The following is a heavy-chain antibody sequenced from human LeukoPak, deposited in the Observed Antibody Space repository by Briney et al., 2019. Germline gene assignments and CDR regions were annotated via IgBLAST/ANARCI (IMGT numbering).Heavy chain of an antibody. Sequence: ASVKVSCKASGYTFTGYYMHWVRQAPGQGLEWTGWINPNSGGTNYAQKFQGRVTMTEDTSTDTAYMELSSLRSEDTAVYYCATVGRVLDAFGIWGQGTMVTVSS. V-gene: IGHV1-2*02. J-gene: IGHJ3*02. CDR1: GYTFTGYY. D-gene: IGHD3-10*01. CDR2: INPNSGGT. CDR3: ATVGRVLDAFGI.